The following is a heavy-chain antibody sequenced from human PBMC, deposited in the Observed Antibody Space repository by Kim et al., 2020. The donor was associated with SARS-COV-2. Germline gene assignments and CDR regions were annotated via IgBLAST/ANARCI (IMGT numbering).Heavy chain of an antibody. D-gene: IGHD4-17*01. CDR1: GGSISSYY. CDR3: ARGDGDYAWFEP. J-gene: IGHJ5*02. Sequence: TLSLTCTVSGGSISSYYWSWIRQPPGKGLEWIGYIYYSGSTNYNPSLKSRVTISVDTSKNQFSLKLSSVTAADTAVYYCARGDGDYAWFEPWGQGTLV. V-gene: IGHV4-59*01. CDR2: IYYSGST.